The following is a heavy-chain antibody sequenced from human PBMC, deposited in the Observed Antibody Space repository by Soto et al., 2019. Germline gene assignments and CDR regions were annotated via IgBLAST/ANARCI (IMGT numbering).Heavy chain of an antibody. CDR2: INHSGST. D-gene: IGHD2-15*01. CDR3: ARVVVVAATRYYYYYMDV. CDR1: GRSFSGYY. Sequence: SETLSLTCAVYGRSFSGYYWSWIRQPPGKGQEWIGEINHSGSTNYNPPLKSRVTVTVDTSKNQFSLKLSSVTAADTAVYYCARVVVVAATRYYYYYMDVWGKGTTVTVSS. V-gene: IGHV4-34*01. J-gene: IGHJ6*03.